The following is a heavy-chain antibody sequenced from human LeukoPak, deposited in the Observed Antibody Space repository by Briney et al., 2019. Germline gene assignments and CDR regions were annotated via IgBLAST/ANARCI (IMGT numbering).Heavy chain of an antibody. D-gene: IGHD6-13*01. V-gene: IGHV1-69*04. CDR3: ARDYTAAGFLPVPFDP. J-gene: IGHJ5*02. CDR1: GGTFSSYA. CDR2: IIPILGIA. Sequence: SVKVSCKASGGTFSSYAISWVRQAPGQGLEWMGRIIPILGIANYAQKFQGRVTITADKSTSTAYMELSSLRSEDTAVCYCARDYTAAGFLPVPFDPWGQGTLVTVSS.